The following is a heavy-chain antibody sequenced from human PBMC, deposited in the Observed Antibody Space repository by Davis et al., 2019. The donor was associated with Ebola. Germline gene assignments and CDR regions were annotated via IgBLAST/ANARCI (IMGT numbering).Heavy chain of an antibody. J-gene: IGHJ6*02. D-gene: IGHD3-3*01. CDR1: GGSISSYY. Sequence: PSETLSLTCTVSGGSISSYYWSWIRQPPGKGLEWIGYIYYSGSTNYNPSLKSRVTISVDTSKNQFSLKLSSVTAADTAVYYCARYYDFWSGFQRSETRYYGMDVWGQGTTVTVSS. CDR3: ARYYDFWSGFQRSETRYYGMDV. CDR2: IYYSGST. V-gene: IGHV4-59*01.